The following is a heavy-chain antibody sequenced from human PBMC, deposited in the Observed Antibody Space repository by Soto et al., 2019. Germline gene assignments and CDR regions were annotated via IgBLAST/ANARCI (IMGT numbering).Heavy chain of an antibody. V-gene: IGHV1-18*01. Sequence: QVQLVQSGGEVKKPGASVKVSCKASGYTFVTYGISWVRQAPGQGLEWMGWISTYNGHTNYAQKFQGRLTMTTDTSTSTAYMELRSLTSDDTAFYFCTRDLYDVSAAYDHFDYWGQGTLVTVSS. CDR3: TRDLYDVSAAYDHFDY. CDR1: GYTFVTYG. D-gene: IGHD3-16*01. CDR2: ISTYNGHT. J-gene: IGHJ4*02.